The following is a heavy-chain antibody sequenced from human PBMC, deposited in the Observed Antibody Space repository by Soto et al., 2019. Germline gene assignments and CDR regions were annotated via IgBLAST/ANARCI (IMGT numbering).Heavy chain of an antibody. Sequence: VQLVESGGGVVQPGRSLRLSCAASGFTFSSYGMHWVRQAPGKGLEWVAVIWYDGSNKYYADSVKGRFTISRDNSKNTLYLQMNSLRAEDTAVYYCARDRVAAAGSSPDIYYYYGMDVWGQGTTVTVSS. J-gene: IGHJ6*02. CDR3: ARDRVAAAGSSPDIYYYYGMDV. CDR2: IWYDGSNK. CDR1: GFTFSSYG. D-gene: IGHD6-13*01. V-gene: IGHV3-33*01.